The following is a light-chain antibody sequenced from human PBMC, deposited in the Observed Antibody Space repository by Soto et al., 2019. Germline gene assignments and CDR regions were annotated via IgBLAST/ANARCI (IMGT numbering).Light chain of an antibody. J-gene: IGKJ2*01. CDR3: QHDDRVPPYT. V-gene: IGKV1-33*01. Sequence: DIQMTQSPSSLSASVGDRITITCQASQDIDNYLNWYQQRPGQAPKLLIYDASYLETGVPSRFSGRGSGTNFSFAISSLQPEDFATYYCQHDDRVPPYTFGQGTRLDLK. CDR1: QDIDNY. CDR2: DAS.